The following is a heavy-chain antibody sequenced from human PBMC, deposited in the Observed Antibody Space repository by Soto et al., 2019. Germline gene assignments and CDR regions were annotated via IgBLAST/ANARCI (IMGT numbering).Heavy chain of an antibody. J-gene: IGHJ4*02. D-gene: IGHD4-17*01. CDR2: ISSDGSEK. Sequence: PGGSLRLSCVASGFTFSNYAMHWVRQAPGNGLGWVAVISSDGSEKYYLDSVRDRYTISRDNSKNTLYLQMNNLRPEDTAMYYCANSWTTLTTGFDFWGQGP. V-gene: IGHV3-30*18. CDR3: ANSWTTLTTGFDF. CDR1: GFTFSNYA.